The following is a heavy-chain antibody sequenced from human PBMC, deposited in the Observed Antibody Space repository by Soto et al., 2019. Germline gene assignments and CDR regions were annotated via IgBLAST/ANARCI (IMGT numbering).Heavy chain of an antibody. V-gene: IGHV3-73*01. CDR1: GFTFGGSA. J-gene: IGHJ4*02. D-gene: IGHD6-19*01. CDR2: IRSKTNSYAT. CDR3: TRQTDAVQWLVVPTDYNFDY. Sequence: GGSLRLSCAASGFTFGGSAMHWVRQASGKGLEWVGHIRSKTNSYATAYAESVKGRFTISREDSMNTEYLQRNSLKTEDTAVYFCTRQTDAVQWLVVPTDYNFDYWGQGTLVTVSS.